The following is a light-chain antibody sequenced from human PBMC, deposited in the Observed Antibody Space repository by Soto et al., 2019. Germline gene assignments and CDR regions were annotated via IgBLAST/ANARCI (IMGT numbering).Light chain of an antibody. CDR1: ESVSSN. Sequence: EIVMTQSPVTLSVSPGARATLSCRASESVSSNLGWYQQKPGQPPRLLIYGASTRATGVPARFSGSGSGTEFTLTISSLQSEDLAVYYCQQYNNWPPLTFGGGTKVEIK. CDR3: QQYNNWPPLT. CDR2: GAS. V-gene: IGKV3-15*01. J-gene: IGKJ4*01.